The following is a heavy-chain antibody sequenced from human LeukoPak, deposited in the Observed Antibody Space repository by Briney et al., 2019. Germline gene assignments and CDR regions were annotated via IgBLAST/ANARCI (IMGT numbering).Heavy chain of an antibody. CDR2: ISYDGLNK. Sequence: GGSLRLSCAASGFTFNDHPMHWIRLAPHKGLEWVAVISYDGLNKYYSHSAKDRSTVSRDNVNNILYLQMNRLRSEDTAVYYCARDMGILWKLAYSWGQGTLVTVSS. J-gene: IGHJ4*02. CDR1: GFTFNDHP. CDR3: ARDMGILWKLAYS. D-gene: IGHD1-1*01. V-gene: IGHV3-30-3*01.